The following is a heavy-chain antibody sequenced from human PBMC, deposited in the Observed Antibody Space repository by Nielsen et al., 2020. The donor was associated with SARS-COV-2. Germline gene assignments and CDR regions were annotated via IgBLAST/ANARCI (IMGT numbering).Heavy chain of an antibody. Sequence: GESLKISCAASGFTFSSYAMSWVRQAPGKGLEWVSGTSGSGGSTYYADSVKGRFTISRDNSKNTLYLQMNSLRAEDTAVYYCARGIDYYYDSSGYLDYWGQGTLVTVSS. D-gene: IGHD3-22*01. CDR3: ARGIDYYYDSSGYLDY. CDR1: GFTFSSYA. V-gene: IGHV3-23*01. CDR2: TSGSGGST. J-gene: IGHJ4*02.